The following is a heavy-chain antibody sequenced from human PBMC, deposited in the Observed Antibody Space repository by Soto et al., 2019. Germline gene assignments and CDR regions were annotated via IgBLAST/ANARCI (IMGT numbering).Heavy chain of an antibody. V-gene: IGHV1-24*01. CDR3: ATLIAAAGSYFDY. J-gene: IGHJ4*02. Sequence: ASVKVSCKVSGYTLTELSMHWVRQAPGKGLEWMGGFDPEDGETIHAQKFQGRVTMTEDTSADTAYMELSSLRSEDTAVYYCATLIAAAGSYFDYWGQGTLVTVSS. D-gene: IGHD6-13*01. CDR2: FDPEDGET. CDR1: GYTLTELS.